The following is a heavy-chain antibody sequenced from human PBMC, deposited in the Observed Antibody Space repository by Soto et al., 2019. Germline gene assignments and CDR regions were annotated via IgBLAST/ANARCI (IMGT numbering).Heavy chain of an antibody. D-gene: IGHD3-22*01. V-gene: IGHV4-39*01. CDR2: IYYSGST. J-gene: IGHJ4*02. CDR3: ARFKADSSGYIFDY. CDR1: GGSISSSSYY. Sequence: SETLSLTCTVSGGSISSSSYYWGWIRQPPGKGLEWIGSIYYSGSTYYNPSLKSRVTISVDTSKNQFSLKLSSVTAADTAVYYCARFKADSSGYIFDYWGQGTLVTVSS.